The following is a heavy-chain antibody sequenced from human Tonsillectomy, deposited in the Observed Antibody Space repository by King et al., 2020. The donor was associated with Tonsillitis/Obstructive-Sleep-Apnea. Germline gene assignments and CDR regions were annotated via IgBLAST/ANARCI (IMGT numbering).Heavy chain of an antibody. CDR1: GFTFSNVW. V-gene: IGHV3-15*01. CDR2: IKSKADGGTT. CDR3: TPGSFGSTGCYPAFDI. D-gene: IGHD2-2*01. J-gene: IGHJ3*02. Sequence: VQLVESGGGLVKPGGSLRLSCAASGFTFSNVWMSWVRQAPGKGLEWVGRIKSKADGGTTDYAAPVKGRFTFSRDDSKNTLYLQMNSLKTEDTGVYYFTPGSFGSTGCYPAFDIWGQGTMVTVSS.